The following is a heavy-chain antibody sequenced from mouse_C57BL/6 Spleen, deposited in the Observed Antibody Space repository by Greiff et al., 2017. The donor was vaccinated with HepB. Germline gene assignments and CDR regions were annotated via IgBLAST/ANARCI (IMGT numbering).Heavy chain of an antibody. Sequence: QVQLQQSGAELVRPGASVTLSCKASGYTFTDYEMHWVKQTPVHGLEWIGAIDPETGGTAYNQKFKGKAILTADKSSSTAYMELRSLTSEDSAVYYCTREGLRRWFAYWGQGTLVTVSA. J-gene: IGHJ3*01. CDR1: GYTFTDYE. CDR2: IDPETGGT. V-gene: IGHV1-15*01. CDR3: TREGLRRWFAY. D-gene: IGHD2-4*01.